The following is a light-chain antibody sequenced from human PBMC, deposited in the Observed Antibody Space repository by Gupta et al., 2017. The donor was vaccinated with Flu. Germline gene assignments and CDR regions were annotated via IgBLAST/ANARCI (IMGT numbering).Light chain of an antibody. CDR3: QQRSNF. V-gene: IGKV3-11*01. J-gene: IGKJ4*01. CDR2: DAS. Sequence: LSPGERATPSGRASQSVSSYLAWYQQKPGQAPRLRIYDASNRATGIPARFSGSGSGTDFTLTISSLEPEDFAVYYCQQRSNFFGGGTKVDIK. CDR1: QSVSSY.